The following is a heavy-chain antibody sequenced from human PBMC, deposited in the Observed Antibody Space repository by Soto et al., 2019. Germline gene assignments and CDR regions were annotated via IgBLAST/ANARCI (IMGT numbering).Heavy chain of an antibody. V-gene: IGHV3-48*01. D-gene: IGHD2-8*02. CDR3: ARLYCTGGACPSDY. CDR1: GFTFSTYS. Sequence: PGGSLRLSCAACGFTFSTYSMNWVRQAPGRGLEWVSYISSGGGTIYYADSVKGRFTISRDNAKNSLYLQINSLRAEDTAVYYCARLYCTGGACPSDYWGQGTLVTVSS. CDR2: ISSGGGTI. J-gene: IGHJ4*02.